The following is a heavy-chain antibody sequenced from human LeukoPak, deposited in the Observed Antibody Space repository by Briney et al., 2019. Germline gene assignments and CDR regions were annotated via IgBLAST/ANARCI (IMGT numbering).Heavy chain of an antibody. D-gene: IGHD4-17*01. CDR3: AREDPQTTVPEGMDV. CDR1: GGSISSYY. J-gene: IGHJ6*02. V-gene: IGHV4-59*12. CDR2: IYYSGST. Sequence: SETLSLTCTVSGGSISSYYWSWIRQPPGKGLEWIGYIYYSGSTNYNPSLKSRVTISVDTSKNQFSLKLSSVTAADTAVYYCAREDPQTTVPEGMDVWGQGTTVTVSS.